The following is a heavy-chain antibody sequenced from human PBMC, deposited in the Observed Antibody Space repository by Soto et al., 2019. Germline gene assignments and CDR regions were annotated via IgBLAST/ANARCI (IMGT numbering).Heavy chain of an antibody. CDR2: ISSDGSDK. CDR3: ARDLSVGAADYYFDY. D-gene: IGHD1-26*01. CDR1: GFTFGTYA. J-gene: IGHJ4*02. V-gene: IGHV3-30-3*01. Sequence: GSLRLSCAASGFTFGTYALHWVRQAPGKGLEWVAVISSDGSDKYYADSVKGRFTISRDNSKNTLYLQMNSLRAEDTAVFYCARDLSVGAADYYFDYWGQGTLVTVSS.